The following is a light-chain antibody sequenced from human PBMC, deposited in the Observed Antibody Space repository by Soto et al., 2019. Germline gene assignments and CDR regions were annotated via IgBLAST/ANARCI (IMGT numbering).Light chain of an antibody. J-gene: IGLJ2*01. CDR2: SNN. Sequence: QAVVTQPPSASGTPGQRVTFSCSGSSSNIGSNTVHWYQQLPGTAPKLLIYSNNQRPSGAPDRFSGSKSGTSASLAISGLQSEDEADYYCAAWDDSLNGPVFGGGTKVTVL. V-gene: IGLV1-44*01. CDR3: AAWDDSLNGPV. CDR1: SSNIGSNT.